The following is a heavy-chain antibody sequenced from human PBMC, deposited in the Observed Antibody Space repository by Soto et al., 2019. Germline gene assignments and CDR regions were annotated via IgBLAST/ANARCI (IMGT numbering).Heavy chain of an antibody. D-gene: IGHD2-15*01. CDR2: IIPIFGTA. V-gene: IGHV1-69*13. CDR3: ARVPRVVRYYYYGMDV. J-gene: IGHJ6*02. CDR1: GGTFSSYA. Sequence: SVKVSCKASGGTFSSYAISWVRQAPGQGLEWMGGIIPIFGTANYAQKFQGRVTITADESTSTAYMELSSLRSEDTAVYYFARVPRVVRYYYYGMDVLGQGTTVTVSS.